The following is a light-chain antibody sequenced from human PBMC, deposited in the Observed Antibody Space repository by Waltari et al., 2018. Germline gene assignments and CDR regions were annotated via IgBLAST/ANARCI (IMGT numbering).Light chain of an antibody. CDR1: SSDVGGYNY. CDR3: NSYAGSSNFV. V-gene: IGLV2-8*01. J-gene: IGLJ1*01. CDR2: EVS. Sequence: QSALTQPPSASGSPGQSVTISCAGTSSDVGGYNYVSWYQQHPGNAPKLMIYEVSKRPSGVPDRFSGSKSGNTASLTVSGLQAEDEADYYCNSYAGSSNFVFGTGTKVTVL.